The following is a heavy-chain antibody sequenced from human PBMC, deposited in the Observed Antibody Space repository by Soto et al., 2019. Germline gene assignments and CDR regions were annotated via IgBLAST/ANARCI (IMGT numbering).Heavy chain of an antibody. CDR2: ISWNSGSI. Sequence: GGSLRLSCAASGFTFDDYAMHWVRQAPGKGLEWVSGISWNSGSIGYADSVKGRFTISRDNAKNSLYLQMNSLRAEDTALYYCAKDADYYGSGPFDYWGQGTLVTVSS. D-gene: IGHD3-10*01. V-gene: IGHV3-9*01. CDR3: AKDADYYGSGPFDY. CDR1: GFTFDDYA. J-gene: IGHJ4*02.